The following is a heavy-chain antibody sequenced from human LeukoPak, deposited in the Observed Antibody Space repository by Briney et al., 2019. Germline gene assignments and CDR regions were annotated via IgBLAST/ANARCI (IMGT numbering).Heavy chain of an antibody. CDR3: TRHQGTYYDSSGYYDY. D-gene: IGHD3-22*01. V-gene: IGHV4-39*01. CDR2: IYYSGST. CDR1: GGSISSSSYY. J-gene: IGHJ4*02. Sequence: SETLSLTCTVSGGSISSSSYYWGWIRQPPGKGLEWIGSIYYSGSTYYNPSLKSRVTISVDTSKNQFSLKLSSVTAADTAVYYCTRHQGTYYDSSGYYDYWGQGTLVTVSS.